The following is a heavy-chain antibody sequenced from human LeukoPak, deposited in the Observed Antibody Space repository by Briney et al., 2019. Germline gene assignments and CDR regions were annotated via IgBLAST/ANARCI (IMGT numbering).Heavy chain of an antibody. CDR3: ARKGPFGATIKSFDY. CDR1: GGSISSYY. CDR2: IYYIGST. V-gene: IGHV4-59*01. Sequence: SETLSLTCTVSGGSISSYYWSWIRQPPGKGLEWIGYIYYIGSTNYNPSLKSRVTISVDTSKNQFSLKLSSVTAADTAVYYCARKGPFGATIKSFDYWGQGTLVTVSS. D-gene: IGHD5-12*01. J-gene: IGHJ4*02.